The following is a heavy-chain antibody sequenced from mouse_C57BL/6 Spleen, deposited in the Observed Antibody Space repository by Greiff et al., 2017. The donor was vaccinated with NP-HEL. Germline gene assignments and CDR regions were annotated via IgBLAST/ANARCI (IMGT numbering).Heavy chain of an antibody. CDR3: ARGGYSNHAMDY. V-gene: IGHV1-54*01. J-gene: IGHJ4*01. CDR2: INPGSGGT. CDR1: GYAFTNYL. D-gene: IGHD2-5*01. Sequence: QVQLQQSGAELVRPGTSVKVSCKASGYAFTNYLIEWVKQRPGQGLEWIGVINPGSGGTNYNEKFKGKATLTADKSSSTAYMQLSSLTSEDSAVYFCARGGYSNHAMDYWGQGTSVTVSS.